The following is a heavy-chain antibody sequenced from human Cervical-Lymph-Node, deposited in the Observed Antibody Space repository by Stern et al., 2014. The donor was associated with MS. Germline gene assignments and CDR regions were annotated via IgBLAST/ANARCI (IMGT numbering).Heavy chain of an antibody. V-gene: IGHV3-30-3*01. CDR3: AREDYRNYSPHIDY. CDR2: ISYDGSKK. CDR1: GFSFTGHT. Sequence: VQLVESGGGAVQPGRSLRLSCAASGFSFTGHTMHWVRQAPGKGLEWVTSISYDGSKKQYAGSVKGRFTISRDTSKNTLYLQMNSLRVEDTALYYCAREDYRNYSPHIDYWGQGTLVTVSS. D-gene: IGHD4-11*01. J-gene: IGHJ4*02.